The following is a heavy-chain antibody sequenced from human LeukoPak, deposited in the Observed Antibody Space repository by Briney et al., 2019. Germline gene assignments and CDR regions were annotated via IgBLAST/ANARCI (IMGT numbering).Heavy chain of an antibody. D-gene: IGHD5-24*01. V-gene: IGHV3-11*04. Sequence: GGSLRLSCAASGFTFSDYYMSWIRQAPGKGLEWVSYISSSGSTIYYADSVKGRFTISRDNAKNSLYLQMNSLRAEDTAVYYCARDFATITPYFDYWGQGTLVTVSS. J-gene: IGHJ4*02. CDR2: ISSSGSTI. CDR1: GFTFSDYY. CDR3: ARDFATITPYFDY.